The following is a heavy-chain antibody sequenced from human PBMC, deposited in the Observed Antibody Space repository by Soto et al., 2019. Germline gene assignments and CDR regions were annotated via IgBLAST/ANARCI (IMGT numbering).Heavy chain of an antibody. CDR2: ISGSGGST. J-gene: IGHJ4*02. Sequence: GGSLRLSCAASGSTFSSYAMSWVRQAPGKGLEWVSAISGSGGSTHYADSVKGRFTISRDNSKNTLYLQMNSLRAEDTAVYYCAKASSGYYSRLDYWGQGTLVTVSS. V-gene: IGHV3-23*01. D-gene: IGHD3-22*01. CDR1: GSTFSSYA. CDR3: AKASSGYYSRLDY.